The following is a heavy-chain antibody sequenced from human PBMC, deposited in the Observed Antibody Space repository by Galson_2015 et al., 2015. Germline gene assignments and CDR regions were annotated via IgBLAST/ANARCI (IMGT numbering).Heavy chain of an antibody. D-gene: IGHD1-14*01. V-gene: IGHV1-2*02. CDR2: INPDSGVT. CDR1: GYTFTGYY. Sequence: SVKVSCKASGYTFTGYYIYWVRQAPGQGLEWMGGINPDSGVTNYAQKFQGRVTMTRDTSISTGYMELSRLKSDDTAVYYCVRDATAVPTSRTGWCQATLVTVSA. J-gene: IGHJ4*02. CDR3: VRDATAVPTSRTG.